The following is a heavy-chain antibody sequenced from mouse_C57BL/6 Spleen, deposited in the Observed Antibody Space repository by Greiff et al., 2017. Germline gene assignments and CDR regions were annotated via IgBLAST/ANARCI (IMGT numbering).Heavy chain of an antibody. CDR1: GYTFTSYW. Sequence: QVQLQQPGAELVKPGASVKLSCKASGYTFTSYWMQWVKQRPGQGLEWIGEIDPSDSYTNYNQKFKGKATLTVDTSSSTAYMQLSSLTSEDSAVYYCARGGFTTVDFDYWGQGTTLTVSS. CDR2: IDPSDSYT. CDR3: ARGGFTTVDFDY. V-gene: IGHV1-50*01. J-gene: IGHJ2*01. D-gene: IGHD1-1*01.